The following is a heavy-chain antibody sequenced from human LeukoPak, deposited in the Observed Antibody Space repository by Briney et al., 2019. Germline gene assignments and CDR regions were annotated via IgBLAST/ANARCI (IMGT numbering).Heavy chain of an antibody. J-gene: IGHJ6*03. V-gene: IGHV1-46*01. Sequence: GASVKVSCKASGYSFSTHWMHWVRQAPGQGLEWMGIINPSGGFTSYAQKLQGRVTMTRNTSISTAYMELSSLRSEDTAVYYCARASRGGTTVTTLLGYYYYYYMDVWGKGTTVTISS. CDR1: GYSFSTHW. CDR2: INPSGGFT. D-gene: IGHD4-17*01. CDR3: ARASRGGTTVTTLLGYYYYYYMDV.